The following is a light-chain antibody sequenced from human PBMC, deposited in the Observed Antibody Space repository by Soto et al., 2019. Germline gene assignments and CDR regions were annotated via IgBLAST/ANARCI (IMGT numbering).Light chain of an antibody. J-gene: IGKJ1*01. V-gene: IGKV1-5*01. CDR1: QSISSW. CDR2: DAS. Sequence: DIQMTQTPSTLSASVGDRVTITCRASQSISSWLAWYQQKPGKAPKLLIYDASSLESGVPSRFSGSGSGTEFTLTISSLQPDDFATYYCQQYNSYSGTFGQGAKV. CDR3: QQYNSYSGT.